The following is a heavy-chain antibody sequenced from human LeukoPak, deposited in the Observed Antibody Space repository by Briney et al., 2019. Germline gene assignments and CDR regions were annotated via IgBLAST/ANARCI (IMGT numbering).Heavy chain of an antibody. D-gene: IGHD2-2*01. V-gene: IGHV4-59*01. CDR3: ARALGYCSSTSCYGSGWFDP. Sequence: SETLSLTCTVSVGSTSSYYWSWIRQPPGKGLEWIGYIYYSGSTNYNPSLRSRVTISVDTSKNQFSLKLSSVTAADTAVYYCARALGYCSSTSCYGSGWFDPWGQGTLVTVSS. J-gene: IGHJ5*02. CDR2: IYYSGST. CDR1: VGSTSSYY.